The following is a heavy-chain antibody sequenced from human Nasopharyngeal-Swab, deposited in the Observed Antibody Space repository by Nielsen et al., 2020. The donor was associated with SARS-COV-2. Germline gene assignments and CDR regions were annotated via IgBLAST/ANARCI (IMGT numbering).Heavy chain of an antibody. D-gene: IGHD3-3*01. CDR2: IYHSGST. CDR3: ARDFNDFWSGSLGDNFDY. V-gene: IGHV4-38-2*02. Sequence: GSLRLSCTVSGYSISSGYYWGWIRQPPGKGLEWIGSIYHSGSTYYNPSLKSRVTISVDTSKNQFSLKLSSVTAADTAVYYRARDFNDFWSGSLGDNFDYWGQGTLVTVSS. J-gene: IGHJ4*02. CDR1: GYSISSGYY.